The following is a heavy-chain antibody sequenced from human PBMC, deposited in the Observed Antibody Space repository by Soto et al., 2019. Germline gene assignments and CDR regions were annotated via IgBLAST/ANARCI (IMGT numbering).Heavy chain of an antibody. CDR2: IYSGGST. CDR1: GFTVSSNY. J-gene: IGHJ4*02. Sequence: GGSLRLSCAASGFTVSSNYMSWVRQAPGKGLEWVSVIYSGGSTYYADSVKGRFTISRDNSKNTLYLQMNSLRAEDTAVYYCAREVSAAAGDYWGQGTLVTVSS. V-gene: IGHV3-66*01. D-gene: IGHD6-13*01. CDR3: AREVSAAAGDY.